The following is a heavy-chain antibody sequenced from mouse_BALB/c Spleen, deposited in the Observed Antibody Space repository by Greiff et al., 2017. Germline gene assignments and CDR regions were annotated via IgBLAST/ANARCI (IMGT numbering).Heavy chain of an antibody. CDR1: GYTFTSYW. V-gene: IGHV1-7*01. CDR2: INPSTGYT. Sequence: VQLQQSGAELAKPGASVKMSCKASGYTFTSYWMHWVKQRPGQGLEWIGYINPSTGYTEYNQKFKDKATLTADKSSSTAYMQLSSLTSEDSAVYYCARSTLTVVAAGFAYWGQGTLVTVSA. D-gene: IGHD1-1*01. CDR3: ARSTLTVVAAGFAY. J-gene: IGHJ3*01.